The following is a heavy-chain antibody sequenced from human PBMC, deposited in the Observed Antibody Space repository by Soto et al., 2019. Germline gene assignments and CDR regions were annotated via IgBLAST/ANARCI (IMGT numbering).Heavy chain of an antibody. Sequence: GESLKISCKGSGYSFTSYWISWVRQMPGKGLEWMGRIDPSDSYTRYSPSFQGQVTISADKSISTAYLQWSSLKASDTAMYYCARHPTNTVTHYYYGMDVWGQGTTVTVSS. V-gene: IGHV5-10-1*04. CDR2: IDPSDSYT. CDR3: ARHPTNTVTHYYYGMDV. D-gene: IGHD4-4*01. CDR1: GYSFTSYW. J-gene: IGHJ6*02.